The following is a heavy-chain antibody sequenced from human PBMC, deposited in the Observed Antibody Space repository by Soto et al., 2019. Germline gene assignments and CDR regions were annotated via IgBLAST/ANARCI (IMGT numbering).Heavy chain of an antibody. CDR2: IYYSGST. Sequence: KPSETLSLTCTVSGGSISSYYWSWIRQPPGKGLEWIGYIYYSGSTNYNPSLKSRVTISVDTSKNQFSLKLSSVTAADTAVYYCARRWGEGRVDYWGQGTLVTVSS. V-gene: IGHV4-59*12. D-gene: IGHD3-10*01. CDR3: ARRWGEGRVDY. CDR1: GGSISSYY. J-gene: IGHJ4*02.